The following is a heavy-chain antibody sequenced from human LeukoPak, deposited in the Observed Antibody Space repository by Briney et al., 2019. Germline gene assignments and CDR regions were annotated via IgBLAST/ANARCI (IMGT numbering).Heavy chain of an antibody. CDR1: GFIFSSKW. Sequence: PGGSLRLSCAASGFIFSSKWIHWVRQAPGKGLEWVSRIDNGGSYTSYADSVKGRFTISRDNAKNTLYLQMNSLRAEDTAVYYCARDLPISDSSGYYFDYWGQGTVVTVSS. D-gene: IGHD3-22*01. CDR2: IDNGGSYT. V-gene: IGHV3-74*01. CDR3: ARDLPISDSSGYYFDY. J-gene: IGHJ4*02.